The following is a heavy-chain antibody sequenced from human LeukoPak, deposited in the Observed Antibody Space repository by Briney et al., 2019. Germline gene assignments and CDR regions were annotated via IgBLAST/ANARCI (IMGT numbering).Heavy chain of an antibody. CDR2: INNDGSST. J-gene: IGHJ6*02. D-gene: IGHD3-22*01. CDR1: GFTFSTYC. V-gene: IGHV3-74*01. Sequence: GGSLRLSCAASGFTFSTYCIHWVRQAPGKGLVWVSRINNDGSSTNYADSVKGRFTISRDNAKSAVSLQMNSLRAEDTAVYYCARYGYYPHYYYYGMDVWGQGTTVTVSS. CDR3: ARYGYYPHYYYYGMDV.